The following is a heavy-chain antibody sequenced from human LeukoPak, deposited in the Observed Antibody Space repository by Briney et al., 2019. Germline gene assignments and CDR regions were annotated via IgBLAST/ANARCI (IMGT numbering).Heavy chain of an antibody. CDR1: GGSISSSSHS. Sequence: PSETLSLTCTVSGGSISSSSHSWGWIRQPPGKGLEWIGSIYYSGSTYYNPSLKSRVTISVDTSKNQFSLKLSSVTAADTAVYYCARHQSRGSASGFDYWGQGTLVTVSS. CDR3: ARHQSRGSASGFDY. CDR2: IYYSGST. D-gene: IGHD3-16*01. V-gene: IGHV4-39*01. J-gene: IGHJ4*02.